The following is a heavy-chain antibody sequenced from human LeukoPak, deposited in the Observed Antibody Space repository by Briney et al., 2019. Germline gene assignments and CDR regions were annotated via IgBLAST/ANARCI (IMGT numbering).Heavy chain of an antibody. CDR1: GFTFSSYG. V-gene: IGHV3-23*01. CDR3: AREMLAAVAAQS. J-gene: IGHJ5*02. Sequence: GGSLRLSCAASGFTFSSYGMSWFRQAPGKGLEWFSAISGSGGSTYYADSVKGRFTISRDNSKNTLYLQMNSLRAEDTAVYYCAREMLAAVAAQSWGQGTLVTVSS. D-gene: IGHD6-19*01. CDR2: ISGSGGST.